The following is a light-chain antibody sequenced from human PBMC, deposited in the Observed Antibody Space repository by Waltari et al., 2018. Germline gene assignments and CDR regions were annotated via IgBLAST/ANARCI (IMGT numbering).Light chain of an antibody. V-gene: IGLV1-40*01. CDR2: GNT. Sequence: QSVLTQPPSVSGAPGQRVTISCTGSSSNIGAGYDVHWYLQLPGTAPKRLLYGNTNRPSGVPDRFSGSKSGTSASLAITGLQADDEADYYCQSYDSSLSGWVFDGGTKLTVL. CDR1: SSNIGAGYD. J-gene: IGLJ3*02. CDR3: QSYDSSLSGWV.